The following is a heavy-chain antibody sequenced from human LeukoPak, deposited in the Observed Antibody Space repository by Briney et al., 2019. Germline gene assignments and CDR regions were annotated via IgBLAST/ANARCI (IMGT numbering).Heavy chain of an antibody. CDR3: AKRAYYGSGNPGYYYYYYMDV. V-gene: IGHV3-11*04. D-gene: IGHD3-10*01. J-gene: IGHJ6*03. CDR2: ISRSGSTK. CDR1: GFTFSDYN. Sequence: GGSLRLSCAASGFTFSDYNMRWIRQAPGKGLEWVSSISRSGSTKYYADSVKGRFTISRDNAKNSLFLQMNSLRAEDTAVYYCAKRAYYGSGNPGYYYYYYMDVWGKGTTVTVSS.